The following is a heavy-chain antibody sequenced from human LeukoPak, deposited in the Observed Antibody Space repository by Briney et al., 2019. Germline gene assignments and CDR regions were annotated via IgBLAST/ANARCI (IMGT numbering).Heavy chain of an antibody. J-gene: IGHJ3*02. CDR1: GFTFSSYW. CDR2: INQGGSEK. CDR3: AKSSGWYAHDAFDI. Sequence: GGSLRLSCAASGFTFSSYWMSWVRQAPGKGLEWVANINQGGSEKYYVDSVKGRFTISRDNAKNFLYLQMNSLRAEDTAVYYCAKSSGWYAHDAFDIWGQGTMVTVSS. V-gene: IGHV3-7*01. D-gene: IGHD6-19*01.